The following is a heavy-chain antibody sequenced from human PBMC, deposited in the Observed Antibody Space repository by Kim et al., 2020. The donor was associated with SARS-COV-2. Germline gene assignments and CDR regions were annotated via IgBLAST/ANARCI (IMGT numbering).Heavy chain of an antibody. J-gene: IGHJ5*02. CDR1: GYTFTSYG. V-gene: IGHV1-18*04. D-gene: IGHD3-10*01. Sequence: ASVKVSCKASGYTFTSYGISWVRQAPGQGLEWMGWISAYNGNTNYAQKLQGRVTMTTDTSTSTAYLQLRSLRSDDTAVYYCARDRGPPRYNWFDPWGQGTLVTVSS. CDR3: ARDRGPPRYNWFDP. CDR2: ISAYNGNT.